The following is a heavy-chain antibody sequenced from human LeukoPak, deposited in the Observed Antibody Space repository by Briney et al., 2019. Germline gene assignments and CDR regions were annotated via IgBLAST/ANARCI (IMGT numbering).Heavy chain of an antibody. CDR2: ISGSSGST. J-gene: IGHJ4*02. V-gene: IGHV3-23*01. D-gene: IGHD6-13*01. Sequence: GGSLRLSCEGSGFTFSSYAMIWVRQAPGKGLEWVSAISGSSGSTYYADSVKGRLTISRDNSKNTLYLQINSLRAEDTAVYYCARVGSSSWYDYWGQGTLVTVSS. CDR3: ARVGSSSWYDY. CDR1: GFTFSSYA.